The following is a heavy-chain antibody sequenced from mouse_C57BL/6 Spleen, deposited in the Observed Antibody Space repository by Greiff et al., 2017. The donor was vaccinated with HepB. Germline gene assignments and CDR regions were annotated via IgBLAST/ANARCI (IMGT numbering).Heavy chain of an antibody. Sequence: EVQLVESGGGLVQPKGSLKLSCAASGFSFNTYAMNWVRQAPGKGLEWVARIRSKSNNYATYYADSVKDRFTISRDDSESMLYLQMNNLKTEDTAMYYCVRHPYYGSIRGWYFDVWGTGTTVTVSS. D-gene: IGHD1-1*01. J-gene: IGHJ1*03. V-gene: IGHV10-1*01. CDR1: GFSFNTYA. CDR3: VRHPYYGSIRGWYFDV. CDR2: IRSKSNNYAT.